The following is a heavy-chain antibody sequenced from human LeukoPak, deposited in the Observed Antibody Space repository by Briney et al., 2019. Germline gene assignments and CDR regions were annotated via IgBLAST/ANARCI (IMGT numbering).Heavy chain of an antibody. CDR3: ARLVAAAGNNWFDP. CDR2: INHSGST. D-gene: IGHD6-13*01. CDR1: GGSFSGYY. J-gene: IGHJ5*02. Sequence: SETLSLTCAVYGGSFSGYYWSWIRQPPGKGLEWIGEINHSGSTYNNPSLKSRLSISIDTSKNQFSLKLNSLTAADTAVYYCARLVAAAGNNWFDPWGQGTLVTVSS. V-gene: IGHV4-34*01.